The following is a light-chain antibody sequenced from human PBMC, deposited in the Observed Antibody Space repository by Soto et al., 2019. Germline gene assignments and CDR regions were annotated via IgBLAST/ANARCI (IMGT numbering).Light chain of an antibody. CDR2: GAS. CDR3: QQYGRSRT. Sequence: IVLTQSPGTLSSSPGERATLSFMASQRVSSSYLAWYQQKPGQAPRLLIYGASSRATGIPDRFSGSGSGTDFTLTISRLEPEDFAVYYCQQYGRSRTFGQGTKVDIK. J-gene: IGKJ1*01. V-gene: IGKV3-20*01. CDR1: QRVSSSY.